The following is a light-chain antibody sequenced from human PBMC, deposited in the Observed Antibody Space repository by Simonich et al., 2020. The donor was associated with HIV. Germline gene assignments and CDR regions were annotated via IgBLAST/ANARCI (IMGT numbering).Light chain of an antibody. CDR2: WAS. CDR3: QQYYSTPT. Sequence: DIVMTKSPDSLAVSVGERATINCKSSQSVINSPNNKRLVAWYQQKPGQSPKLLIYWASIRESGVPDRFSGSGSGTAFTLTISSLQAEDVAVYYCQQYYSTPTFGQGTKVEIK. V-gene: IGKV4-1*01. J-gene: IGKJ1*01. CDR1: QSVINSPNNKRL.